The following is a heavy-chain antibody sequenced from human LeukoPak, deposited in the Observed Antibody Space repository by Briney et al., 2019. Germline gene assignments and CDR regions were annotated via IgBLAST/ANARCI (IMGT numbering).Heavy chain of an antibody. CDR3: AGDQWLDY. CDR2: IGTSGNTI. D-gene: IGHD6-19*01. V-gene: IGHV3-48*01. J-gene: IGHJ4*02. Sequence: GGSLRLSCAASGFTFSGYIMNWVRQAPGKGLEWVSFIGTSGNTIYYADSVKGRFTVSRGNAKNSLYLQMNSLRAEDTAVYYCAGDQWLDYWGQGTLVTVSS. CDR1: GFTFSGYI.